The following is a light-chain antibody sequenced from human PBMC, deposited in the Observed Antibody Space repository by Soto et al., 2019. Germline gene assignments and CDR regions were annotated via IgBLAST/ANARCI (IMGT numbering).Light chain of an antibody. CDR1: SSNIGSNT. CDR2: YNN. J-gene: IGLJ1*01. V-gene: IGLV1-44*01. Sequence: QSVLTQPPSASGTPGQRVSMSCSGSSSNIGSNTVNWYQQFPGTAPKLLIYYNNQRPSGVPDRFSGSKSGTSASLAISGLQSEDEADYYCSTWDDSLSGYVFGTGTKLTVL. CDR3: STWDDSLSGYV.